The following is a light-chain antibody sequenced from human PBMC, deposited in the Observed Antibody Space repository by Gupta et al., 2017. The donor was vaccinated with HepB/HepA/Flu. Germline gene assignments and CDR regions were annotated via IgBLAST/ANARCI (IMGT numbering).Light chain of an antibody. CDR1: RSDVGSYNL. CDR3: CSYASTSVV. Sequence: QSVLTQPASVSGSPGQSITISCPGTRSDVGSYNLVSWYQQHPGKAPKLLIYEVNKWASGVSHRFSGSKSGNMASLTIAVLQAEDEADYYCCSYASTSVVFGGGTTLTVL. CDR2: EVN. V-gene: IGLV2-23*02. J-gene: IGLJ2*01.